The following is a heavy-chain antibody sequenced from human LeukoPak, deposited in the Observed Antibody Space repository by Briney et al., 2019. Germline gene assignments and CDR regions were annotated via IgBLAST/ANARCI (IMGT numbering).Heavy chain of an antibody. D-gene: IGHD5-18*01. Sequence: GGSLRLSCAASGFTFSSYGMHWVRQAPGKGLEGVAFIRYDGSDKYYADSVNGRLTISRDNSKNTLYLEMNSLRAEDTAVYYCAKDDLGTAFYFDHWGQGTLVTVSS. CDR1: GFTFSSYG. CDR2: IRYDGSDK. CDR3: AKDDLGTAFYFDH. V-gene: IGHV3-30*02. J-gene: IGHJ4*02.